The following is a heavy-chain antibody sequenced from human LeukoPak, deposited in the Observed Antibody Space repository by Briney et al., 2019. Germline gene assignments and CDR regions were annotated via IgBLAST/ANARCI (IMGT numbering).Heavy chain of an antibody. CDR2: IYTGGST. V-gene: IGHV3-53*01. Sequence: GGSLRLSCAASGFTVSSNYMSWVRQAPGKGLEWVSVIYTGGSTYYAESVKGRFTISRDKSKNTLYLQMNSLRAEDTAVYYCVYSSSWYTGFDYWGQGTMVTVS. CDR3: VYSSSWYTGFDY. D-gene: IGHD6-13*01. J-gene: IGHJ4*03. CDR1: GFTVSSNY.